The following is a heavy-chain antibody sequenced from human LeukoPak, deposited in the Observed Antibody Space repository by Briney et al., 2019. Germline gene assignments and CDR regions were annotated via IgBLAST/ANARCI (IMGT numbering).Heavy chain of an antibody. V-gene: IGHV3-53*01. Sequence: SGGSLRLSCAASGFTVSSNYMSWVRQAPGKGLEWVSVIYSGGSTYYADSVKGRFTISRDNSKNTLYLQMNSLRAEDTAVYYCATLVGSGSSYGAFDIWGQGTMVTVSS. D-gene: IGHD3-10*01. CDR2: IYSGGST. J-gene: IGHJ3*02. CDR3: ATLVGSGSSYGAFDI. CDR1: GFTVSSNY.